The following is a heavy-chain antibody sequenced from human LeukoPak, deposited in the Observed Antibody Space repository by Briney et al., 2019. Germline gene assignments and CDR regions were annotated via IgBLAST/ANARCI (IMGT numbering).Heavy chain of an antibody. D-gene: IGHD1-1*01. CDR2: IGTAGDT. Sequence: GGSLRLSCAASGFTFSDYDMHWVRQATGKGLEWVSAIGTAGDTYYTGSVKGRFTISRENAKNSLYLQMNSLRAGDTDVYYCARVAKERVGGVYYFDYWGRGTLVTVSS. CDR1: GFTFSDYD. CDR3: ARVAKERVGGVYYFDY. V-gene: IGHV3-13*01. J-gene: IGHJ4*02.